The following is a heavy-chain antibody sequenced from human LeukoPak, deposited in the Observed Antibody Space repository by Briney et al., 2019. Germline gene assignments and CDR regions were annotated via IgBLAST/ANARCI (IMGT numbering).Heavy chain of an antibody. D-gene: IGHD2-15*01. CDR3: ANLVGYYYMDV. J-gene: IGHJ6*03. CDR2: ISSSSSTI. V-gene: IGHV3-48*01. CDR1: GFTFSSYA. Sequence: GGSLRLSCAASGFTFSSYAMNWVRQAPGKGLEWVSYISSSSSTIYYADSVKGRFTISRDNAKNSLYLQMNSLRAEDTAVYYCANLVGYYYMDVWGKGTTVTVSS.